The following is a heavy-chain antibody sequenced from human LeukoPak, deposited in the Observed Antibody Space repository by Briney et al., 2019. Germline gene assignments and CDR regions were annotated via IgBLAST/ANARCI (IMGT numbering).Heavy chain of an antibody. J-gene: IGHJ4*02. CDR2: IYNSGSS. CDR1: GGSISSYY. CDR3: ARGSAAAGNFDY. V-gene: IGHV4-59*01. Sequence: SETLSLTCTVSGGSISSYYWSWIRQPPGKGLEWIGYIYNSGSSNYNPSLKSRVTISVDTSKNQFSLKLSSVTAADTAVYYCARGSAAAGNFDYWGQGTLVTVSS. D-gene: IGHD6-13*01.